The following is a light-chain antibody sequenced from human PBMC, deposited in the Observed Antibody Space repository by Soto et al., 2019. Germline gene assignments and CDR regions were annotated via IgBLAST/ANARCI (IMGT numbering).Light chain of an antibody. CDR2: DAS. CDR3: QHRSNSWT. J-gene: IGKJ1*01. Sequence: EIVLTQSPATLSLSPGERATLSCRASQSLINYLAWYQQKPGQAPRLLIYDASSRATGIPARFSGSGSGTDFTLTIASLEPEDFAVYYCQHRSNSWTFGQGTKVDIK. V-gene: IGKV3-11*01. CDR1: QSLINY.